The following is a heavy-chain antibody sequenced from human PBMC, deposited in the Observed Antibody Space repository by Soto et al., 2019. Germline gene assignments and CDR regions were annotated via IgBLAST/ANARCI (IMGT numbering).Heavy chain of an antibody. V-gene: IGHV3-74*01. CDR1: GFTCISYW. D-gene: IGHD2-21*01. J-gene: IGHJ3*02. Sequence: GSLRLSCAASGFTCISYWMHWVRQAPGKGLVWVSRINSDGSRTNYADSVKGRFTISRDNAKNTLYLQINSLRVEETAVYYCARGVRAAYGLDIWGQGTMVTVSS. CDR2: INSDGSRT. CDR3: ARGVRAAYGLDI.